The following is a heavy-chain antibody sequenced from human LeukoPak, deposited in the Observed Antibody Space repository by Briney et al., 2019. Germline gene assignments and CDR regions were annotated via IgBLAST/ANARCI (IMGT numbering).Heavy chain of an antibody. CDR2: INHSGST. Sequence: SETLSLTCAVSGGSFSGYYWSWIRQPPGKGLEWIGEINHSGSTNYNPSLKSRVTISVDTSKNQFSLKLSSVTAADTAVYYCARGQGYYYGAGSYYKDNWFDPWGQGTLVTLPS. CDR1: GGSFSGYY. V-gene: IGHV4-34*01. D-gene: IGHD3-10*01. J-gene: IGHJ5*02. CDR3: ARGQGYYYGAGSYYKDNWFDP.